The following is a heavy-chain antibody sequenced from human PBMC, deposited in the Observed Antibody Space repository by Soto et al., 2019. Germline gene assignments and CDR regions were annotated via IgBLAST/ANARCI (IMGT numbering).Heavy chain of an antibody. J-gene: IGHJ4*02. CDR2: INAGNGNT. Sequence: GASGKVSCKASGNTFTSSAMDWVRPAPGQRLEWMGWINAGNGNTKYSQKFQGRVTITRDTSASTAYMELSSLRSEDTAVYYCANALGLYYFDYWGQGTLVTVSS. V-gene: IGHV1-3*01. CDR3: ANALGLYYFDY. D-gene: IGHD2-8*01. CDR1: GNTFTSSA.